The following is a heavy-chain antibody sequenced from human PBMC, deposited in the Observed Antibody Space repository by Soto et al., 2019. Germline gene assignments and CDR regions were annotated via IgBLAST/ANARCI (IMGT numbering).Heavy chain of an antibody. CDR3: ARSQGSSTSLEIYYYYYYGMDV. CDR2: IIPISETT. V-gene: IGHV1-69*13. CDR1: GGTFSSYA. Sequence: GASVKVSCKASGGTFSSYAISWVRQAPGQGLEWMGGIIPISETTNYAQKFQGRVTITADESKSTAYMELSSLKSEDTAVYYCARSQGSSTSLEIYYYYYYGMDVXGQGTTVTVSS. J-gene: IGHJ6*02. D-gene: IGHD2-2*01.